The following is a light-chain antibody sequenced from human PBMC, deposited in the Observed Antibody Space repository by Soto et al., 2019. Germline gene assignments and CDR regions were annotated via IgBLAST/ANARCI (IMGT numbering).Light chain of an antibody. J-gene: IGKJ5*01. CDR3: QQYNNWPPIT. V-gene: IGKV3-15*01. CDR1: LSIRFN. Sequence: EIVMTQSPATLSVSPGERATLSFSASLSIRFNLAWYQQKPGQTPRLLIYGASTRATGVPGRFSGSGSETEFTLTISSLQSEDFAVYYCQQYNNWPPITFGQGTRLEIK. CDR2: GAS.